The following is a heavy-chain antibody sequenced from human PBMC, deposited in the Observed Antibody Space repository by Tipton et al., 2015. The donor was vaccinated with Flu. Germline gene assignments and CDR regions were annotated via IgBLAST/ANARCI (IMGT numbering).Heavy chain of an antibody. V-gene: IGHV3-33*03. J-gene: IGHJ4*02. CDR2: ISYDGSKK. Sequence: SLRLSCTASGFDFSYYGMHWVRQAPGKGLEWVALISYDGSKKYYADPVKGRFTVSRDNSRNTVILQINSLRVEDTSVYYCAKPILRGDIIPYYFESWGQGTLVTVSS. CDR1: GFDFSYYG. D-gene: IGHD3-10*01. CDR3: AKPILRGDIIPYYFES.